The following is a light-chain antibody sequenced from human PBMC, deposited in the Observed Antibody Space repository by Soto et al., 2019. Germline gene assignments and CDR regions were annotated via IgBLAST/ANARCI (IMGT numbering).Light chain of an antibody. CDR2: DNN. CDR3: GTWDSRLRAVV. J-gene: IGLJ2*01. V-gene: IGLV1-51*01. Sequence: QSVLTQPPSVSAAPGQKVTISCAGSSSNIGNNYVSWYQQLPGTAPKHLIYDNNKRPSGIPDRFSGSKSGTSATLGITGLQTGDEADYYCGTWDSRLRAVVFGGGTKLTVL. CDR1: SSNIGNNY.